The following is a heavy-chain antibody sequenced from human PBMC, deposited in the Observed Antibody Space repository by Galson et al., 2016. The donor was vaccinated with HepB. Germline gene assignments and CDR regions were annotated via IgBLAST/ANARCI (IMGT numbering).Heavy chain of an antibody. CDR1: GFTFSSND. D-gene: IGHD1-26*01. V-gene: IGHV3-30*03. Sequence: SLRLSCAASGFTFSSNDMHWVRQAPGKGLEWVAVISYDGSKKHYADSVKGRFTISRDNSKNTLDLQMNSLKAEDTAVYYCARVPDDSGSYDNDAFDIWGQGTMVNVSA. CDR2: ISYDGSKK. J-gene: IGHJ3*02. CDR3: ARVPDDSGSYDNDAFDI.